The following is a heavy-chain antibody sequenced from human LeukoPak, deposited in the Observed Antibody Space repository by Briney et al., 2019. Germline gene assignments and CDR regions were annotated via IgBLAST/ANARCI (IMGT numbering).Heavy chain of an antibody. J-gene: IGHJ5*02. Sequence: GGSLRLSCAASGFTFSSYAMSWVRQAPGKGLEWVSAISGSGGSTYYADSVKGRFTISRDNSKNTLYLQMNSLRAEDTAVYYCAKEPYCSGGSCENWFDPWGQGTLVTVSP. D-gene: IGHD2-15*01. CDR1: GFTFSSYA. CDR2: ISGSGGST. V-gene: IGHV3-23*01. CDR3: AKEPYCSGGSCENWFDP.